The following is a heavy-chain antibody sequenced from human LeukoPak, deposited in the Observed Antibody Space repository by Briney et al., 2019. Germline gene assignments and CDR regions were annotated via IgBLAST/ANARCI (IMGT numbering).Heavy chain of an antibody. CDR2: ISGSGGST. CDR1: GFTFSSYS. J-gene: IGHJ6*03. V-gene: IGHV3-23*01. D-gene: IGHD3-10*01. CDR3: ARGLYYYYYMVV. Sequence: GGSLRLSCAASGFTFSSYSMNWVRQAPGKGLEWVSAISGSGGSTYYADSVKGRFTISRDNSKNTLYLQMNSLRAEDTAVYYCARGLYYYYYMVVWGKGTTVTVSS.